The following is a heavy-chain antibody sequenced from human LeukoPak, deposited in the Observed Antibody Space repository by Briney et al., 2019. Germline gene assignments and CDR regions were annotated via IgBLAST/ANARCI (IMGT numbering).Heavy chain of an antibody. V-gene: IGHV4-59*01. Sequence: PSETLSLTCTVSGGSISSYYWSWIRQPPGKGLEWIGYIYYSGSTNYNPSLKSRVTISVDTSKNQFSLKLSSVTAADTAVYYCARGSSGWYPPYYYYMDVWGKGTTVTVSS. J-gene: IGHJ6*03. CDR2: IYYSGST. D-gene: IGHD6-19*01. CDR1: GGSISSYY. CDR3: ARGSSGWYPPYYYYMDV.